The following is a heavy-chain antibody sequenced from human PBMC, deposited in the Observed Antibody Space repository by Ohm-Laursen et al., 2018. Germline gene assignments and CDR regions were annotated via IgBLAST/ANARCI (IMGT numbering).Heavy chain of an antibody. Sequence: GASVKVSCKVSGGTFSSYVISWVRQAPGQGLEWMGGVIPIFGTANYAQKFQGRITITADKSTSTAYMELSSLRSEDTAVYYCARDTGHIVVVTAIPALGGYDYWGQGTLVTVSS. D-gene: IGHD2-21*02. J-gene: IGHJ4*02. V-gene: IGHV1-69*06. CDR3: ARDTGHIVVVTAIPALGGYDY. CDR2: VIPIFGTA. CDR1: GGTFSSYV.